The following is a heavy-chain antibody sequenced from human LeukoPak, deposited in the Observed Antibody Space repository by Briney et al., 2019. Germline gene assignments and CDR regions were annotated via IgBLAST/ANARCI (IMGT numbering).Heavy chain of an antibody. CDR1: GFTFSNYD. V-gene: IGHV3-33*01. J-gene: IGHJ4*02. CDR3: ARDPSGPPDY. D-gene: IGHD3-10*01. CDR2: IWYDGNKE. Sequence: GASLRLSCAASGFTFSNYDMHWVRQAPGKGLEWVATIWYDGNKEDYADSVKGRFTISRDNSKNTLYLQMNSLRAEDTAVYYCARDPSGPPDYWGQGNLDTVSS.